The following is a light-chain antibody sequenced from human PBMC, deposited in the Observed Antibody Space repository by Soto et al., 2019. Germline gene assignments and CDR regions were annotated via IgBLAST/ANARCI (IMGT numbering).Light chain of an antibody. Sequence: QSVLTQPASVFGSPGQSITISCTGTSSDVGGYNFVSWYQQHPGKAPKLMIYEVSSRPSGVSNRFSGSKSGNTASLTISGLQPEDEADYYCSSYTSSTFYVFGTGTKVTVL. V-gene: IGLV2-14*03. CDR2: EVS. CDR3: SSYTSSTFYV. CDR1: SSDVGGYNF. J-gene: IGLJ1*01.